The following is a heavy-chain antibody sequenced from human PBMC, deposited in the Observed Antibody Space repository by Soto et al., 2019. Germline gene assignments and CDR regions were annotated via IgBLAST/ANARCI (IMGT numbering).Heavy chain of an antibody. J-gene: IGHJ5*02. V-gene: IGHV4-34*01. Sequence: QVQLQQWGAGLLKPSETLSLTCAVYGGSFSGYYWSWIRQPPGKGLEWIGEINHSGSTNYNPSLKSGVTISVDTSKNQFSLKLSSVTAADTAVYYCARGIAAAGTGGGWFDPWGQGTLVTVSS. D-gene: IGHD6-13*01. CDR2: INHSGST. CDR1: GGSFSGYY. CDR3: ARGIAAAGTGGGWFDP.